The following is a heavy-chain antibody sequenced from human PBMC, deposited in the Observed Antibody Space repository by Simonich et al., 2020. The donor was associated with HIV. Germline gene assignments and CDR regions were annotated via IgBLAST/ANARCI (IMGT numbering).Heavy chain of an antibody. CDR3: AKDRYSSSSGSFDY. J-gene: IGHJ4*02. CDR1: GFTFDDYA. CDR2: ISWNSGSI. V-gene: IGHV3-9*03. D-gene: IGHD6-6*01. Sequence: EVQLVESGGGLVQHGRSLRLSCAASGFTFDDYAMHWVRQAPGKGLGWGEGISWNSGSIGYADSVKGRFTISRDNAKNSLYLQMNSLRAEDMALYYCAKDRYSSSSGSFDYWGQGTLVTVSS.